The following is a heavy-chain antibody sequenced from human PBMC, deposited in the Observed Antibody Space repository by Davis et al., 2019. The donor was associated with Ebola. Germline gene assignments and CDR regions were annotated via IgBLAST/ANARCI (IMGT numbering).Heavy chain of an antibody. D-gene: IGHD3-22*01. CDR3: ATVRAHSRHDN. Sequence: AASVKVSCKVSPYSLTVLALQWVRQAPGKGLEWMGGFDPEDGEIVYAQKFQGRVTMTEDTSTDTAYMELCSLRSGDTAIYYCATVRAHSRHDNWGQGTLVTVAS. CDR1: PYSLTVLA. CDR2: FDPEDGEI. V-gene: IGHV1-24*01. J-gene: IGHJ4*02.